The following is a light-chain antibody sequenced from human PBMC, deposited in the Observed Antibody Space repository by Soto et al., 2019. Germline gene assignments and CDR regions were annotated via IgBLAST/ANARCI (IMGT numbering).Light chain of an antibody. CDR1: QSISIY. V-gene: IGKV1-39*01. CDR3: QQTHTTPPYT. CDR2: GAS. J-gene: IGKJ2*01. Sequence: DIQMTQSPSSLSASVGDRVTITCRASQSISIYLNWYQQQPGKAPKLLIYGASSLQSGVPSRLSGSGSGTDLTLTISSLQPEDVATYYCQQTHTTPPYTFGQGTKLEIK.